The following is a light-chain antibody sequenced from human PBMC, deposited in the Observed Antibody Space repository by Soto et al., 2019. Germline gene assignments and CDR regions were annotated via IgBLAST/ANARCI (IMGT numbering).Light chain of an antibody. CDR2: GAS. J-gene: IGKJ1*01. CDR1: QSVSSSY. CDR3: QQYCSSPWT. Sequence: EIVLTQSPGTLSLSPGERATLSCRASQSVSSSYLAWCQQKPGQAPRLLIYGASSRATGIPDRFSGSGSGTDVTLTISRLEPEDFAVYYCQQYCSSPWTFGQGTKVEIK. V-gene: IGKV3-20*01.